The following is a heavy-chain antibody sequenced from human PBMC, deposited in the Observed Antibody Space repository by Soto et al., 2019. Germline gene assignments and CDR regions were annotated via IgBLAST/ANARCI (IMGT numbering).Heavy chain of an antibody. Sequence: LRLSCTASGFLFNTYAMHWVRQAPAKGLEWVAVISYDARNTYYADSVKGRFTISRDNSKNALYLQMDSLRPEDTAVYYCARPGSGYDVLTGQYFFYFHAVDVWGQGTTVTVSS. CDR1: GFLFNTYA. V-gene: IGHV3-30*04. CDR2: ISYDARNT. CDR3: ARPGSGYDVLTGQYFFYFHAVDV. D-gene: IGHD3-9*01. J-gene: IGHJ6*02.